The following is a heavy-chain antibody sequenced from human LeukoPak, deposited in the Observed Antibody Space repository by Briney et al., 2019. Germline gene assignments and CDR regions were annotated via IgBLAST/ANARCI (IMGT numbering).Heavy chain of an antibody. CDR3: ARGPSPRGWFDP. J-gene: IGHJ5*02. V-gene: IGHV4-61*02. Sequence: SETLSLTCTVSGGSISSGSYYWSWIRQPAGKGLEWIGRMYTSGSTNYNPSLKSRVTISVDTSKNQFSLKLSSVTAADTAVYYYARGPSPRGWFDPWGQGTLVTVSS. CDR2: MYTSGST. CDR1: GGSISSGSYY.